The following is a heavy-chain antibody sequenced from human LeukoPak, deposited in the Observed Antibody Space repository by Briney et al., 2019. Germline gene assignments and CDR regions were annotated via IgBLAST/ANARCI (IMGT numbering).Heavy chain of an antibody. CDR2: INPNSGGT. Sequence: ASVKVSCKASGYTFTGYYMHWVRQAPGQGLEWMGWINPNSGGTNYAQKFQGRVTMTRDTSISTAYMELSRLRSDDTAVYYCARGGELLSFADYYFNYWGLGTLVTVSS. D-gene: IGHD1-26*01. V-gene: IGHV1-2*02. CDR1: GYTFTGYY. CDR3: ARGGELLSFADYYFNY. J-gene: IGHJ4*02.